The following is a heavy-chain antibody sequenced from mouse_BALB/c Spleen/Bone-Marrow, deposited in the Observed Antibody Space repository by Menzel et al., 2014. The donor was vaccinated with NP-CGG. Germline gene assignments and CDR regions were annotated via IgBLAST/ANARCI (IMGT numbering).Heavy chain of an antibody. CDR1: GFTFSNYG. J-gene: IGHJ4*01. V-gene: IGHV5-6*01. CDR2: ISSGGSYT. Sequence: EVQVVESGGDLVKPGGSLKLSCAASGFTFSNYGMSWVRPTPDKRLEWVATISSGGSYTYYPDSVKGRFTISRDNAKNTLYLQMSSLKSGDTAMYYCSRRGSTMITTGYAMDYWGQGTSVTVSS. CDR3: SRRGSTMITTGYAMDY. D-gene: IGHD2-4*01.